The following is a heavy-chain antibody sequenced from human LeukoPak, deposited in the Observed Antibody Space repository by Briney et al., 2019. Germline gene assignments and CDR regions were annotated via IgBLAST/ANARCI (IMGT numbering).Heavy chain of an antibody. Sequence: GGSLRLSRAHSGFSFISYAMRWVRQAPGEGLEWVSAISGSVGSTYYAHSAKGRFTISRDKADSSVYLQMNSLRIEETAAYYCARDVVGALDYWRQGTMVSVSS. V-gene: IGHV3-23*01. CDR2: ISGSVGST. CDR1: GFSFISYA. CDR3: ARDVVGALDY. J-gene: IGHJ4*02. D-gene: IGHD2-15*01.